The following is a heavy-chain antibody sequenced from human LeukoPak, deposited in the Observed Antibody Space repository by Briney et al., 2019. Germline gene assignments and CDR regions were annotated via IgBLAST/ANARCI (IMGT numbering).Heavy chain of an antibody. Sequence: PGGSLRLSCAASVFTFSSNWMSWLRQAPGKGLEWVANIKQDGTEKYYVDSVRGRFTISRDNAKSSPYLQMNRLRAEDTAVYYCASQALRAVDIWGQGTMVTVSS. J-gene: IGHJ3*02. CDR2: IKQDGTEK. CDR3: ASQALRAVDI. D-gene: IGHD2-15*01. V-gene: IGHV3-7*05. CDR1: VFTFSSNW.